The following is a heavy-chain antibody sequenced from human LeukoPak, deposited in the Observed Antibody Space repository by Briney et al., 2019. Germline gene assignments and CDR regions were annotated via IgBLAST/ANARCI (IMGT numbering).Heavy chain of an antibody. CDR3: AKSSSSYSGSYSH. V-gene: IGHV3-23*01. CDR2: ISISGSKT. Sequence: PGGSLRLSCAASEFDFSSHAMTWVRQAPGKGLEWVSAISISGSKTYYADSVKGRFTISRDNSKNTLYLQMNSLRAEDTAVYYCAKSSSSYSGSYSHWGQGTLVTVSS. J-gene: IGHJ4*02. CDR1: EFDFSSHA. D-gene: IGHD1-26*01.